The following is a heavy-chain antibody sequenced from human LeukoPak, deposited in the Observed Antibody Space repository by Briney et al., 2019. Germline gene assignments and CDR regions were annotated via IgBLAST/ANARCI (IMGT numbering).Heavy chain of an antibody. CDR1: GFTFSSYA. Sequence: GGSLRLSCAASGFTFSSYAMHWVRQAPGKGLEYVSAISSNGGSTYYANSVKGRFTISRDNSKNTLYLQMGSLRAEDMAVYHCARAEAEPYYYYGMDVWGQGTTVTVSS. CDR2: ISSNGGST. J-gene: IGHJ6*02. V-gene: IGHV3-64*01. D-gene: IGHD1-14*01. CDR3: ARAEAEPYYYYGMDV.